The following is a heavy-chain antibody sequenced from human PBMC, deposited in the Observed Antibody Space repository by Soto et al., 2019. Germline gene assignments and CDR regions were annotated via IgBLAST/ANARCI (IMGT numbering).Heavy chain of an antibody. CDR3: ARKDSWSGSSWFDP. V-gene: IGHV4-61*01. CDR1: GGSVSSGSYY. CDR2: IYXXGST. D-gene: IGHD3-3*01. Sequence: SETLSLTRTVSGGSVSSGSYYWSWIRQPPGKGLEWIGYIYXXGSTNXTPSXKSRVTISVDTSKNQFPLKLSSVTAADTAVYYCARKDSWSGSSWFDPWGQGTLVTVSS. J-gene: IGHJ5*02.